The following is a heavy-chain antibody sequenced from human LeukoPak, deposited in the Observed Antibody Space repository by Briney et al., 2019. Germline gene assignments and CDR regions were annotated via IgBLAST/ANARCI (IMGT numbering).Heavy chain of an antibody. V-gene: IGHV3-20*04. CDR3: ARDRRAGHWYFDL. D-gene: IGHD6-6*01. Sequence: GGSLRLSCAASGFTFDDYGMSWVRQAPGKGLERVSAINWSGGSTNYADSVKGRFTISRDNAKNSLYLQMSSLRAEDTALYYCARDRRAGHWYFDLWGRGTRVTVSS. CDR2: INWSGGST. J-gene: IGHJ2*01. CDR1: GFTFDDYG.